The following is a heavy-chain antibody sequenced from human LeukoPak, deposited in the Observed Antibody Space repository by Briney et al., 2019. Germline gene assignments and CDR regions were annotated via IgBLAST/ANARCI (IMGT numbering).Heavy chain of an antibody. J-gene: IGHJ4*02. CDR2: ISWNSGII. CDR1: GFTFDDYA. V-gene: IGHV3-9*01. Sequence: GGSLRLSCAASGFTFDDYAMYWVRQAPGKGLEWVSGISWNSGIIGYADSVKGRFTISRDNAKNTLFLQMSSLRAEDTAVYFCAREILAPGKTHDYWGQGTLVTVSS. CDR3: AREILAPGKTHDY.